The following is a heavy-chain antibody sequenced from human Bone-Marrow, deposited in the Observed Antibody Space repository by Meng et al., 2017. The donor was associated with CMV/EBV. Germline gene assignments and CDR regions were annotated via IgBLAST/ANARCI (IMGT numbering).Heavy chain of an antibody. D-gene: IGHD6-19*01. CDR3: ARSETYSSGWDLDY. CDR1: GDSLSSGNW. V-gene: IGHV4-55*01. CDR2: IHHSGST. Sequence: QVQLQESGPGLVKPSEALSLICAVSGDSLSSGNWVIWVRQHPGKGLEWIGEIHHSGSTYYNPSLKSRITMSVDTSKNQFYLKLSSVTAADTAVYYCARSETYSSGWDLDYWGQGTLVTVSS. J-gene: IGHJ4*02.